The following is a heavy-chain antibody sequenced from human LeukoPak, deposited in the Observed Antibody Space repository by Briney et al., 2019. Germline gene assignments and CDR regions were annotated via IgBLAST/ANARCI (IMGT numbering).Heavy chain of an antibody. CDR3: ARGGNYYDSSGTFDY. D-gene: IGHD3-22*01. V-gene: IGHV4-30-2*01. CDR1: GGSISSGGYY. J-gene: IGHJ4*02. Sequence: PSQTLSLTCTVSGGSISSGGYYWSWIRQPPGKGLEWIGYIYHSGSTYYNPSLKSRVTISVDTSKNQFSLKLSSVTAADTAVYYCARGGNYYDSSGTFDYWGQGTLVTVSS. CDR2: IYHSGST.